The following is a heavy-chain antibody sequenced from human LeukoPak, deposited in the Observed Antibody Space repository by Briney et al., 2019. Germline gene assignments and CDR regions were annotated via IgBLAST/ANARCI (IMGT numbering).Heavy chain of an antibody. CDR1: GESFSGYY. Sequence: SETLSLTCAVYGESFSGYYWSWSWIRQPPGKGLEWIGEINHSGSTNYNPSLKSRVTISVDTSKNQFSLKLNSVTAADTAVYYCAKNSSGYLASWGQGTLVTAPS. J-gene: IGHJ4*02. CDR2: INHSGST. CDR3: AKNSSGYLAS. D-gene: IGHD3-22*01. V-gene: IGHV4-34*01.